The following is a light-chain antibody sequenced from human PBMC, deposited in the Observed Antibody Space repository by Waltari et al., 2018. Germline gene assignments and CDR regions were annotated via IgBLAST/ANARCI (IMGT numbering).Light chain of an antibody. CDR2: EAT. V-gene: IGLV2-23*01. J-gene: IGLJ2*01. CDR3: CSYAGGSRVI. CDR1: KNDLGTSSF. Sequence: QSALTQPASLSGSPGPSITLSFAGTKNDLGTSSFFSWFQQFPGQAPKLIVSEATKRPSGVSYRFSGSKSGNTASLTISGLQAEDEADYYCCSYAGGSRVIFGGGTKLTVL.